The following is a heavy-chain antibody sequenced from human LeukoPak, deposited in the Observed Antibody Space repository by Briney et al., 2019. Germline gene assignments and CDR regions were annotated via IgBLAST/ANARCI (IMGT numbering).Heavy chain of an antibody. Sequence: SETLSLPCPVSGGSIRSYYWSWIRLPPGKGLEWIGYIYYTGATYYTTSLKSRVTISLDTSKNQFSLKLSSVTAADAAVYYCARAGYSYGTGYYFDYWGQGALVTVSS. CDR1: GGSIRSYY. CDR2: IYYTGAT. D-gene: IGHD5-18*01. J-gene: IGHJ4*02. CDR3: ARAGYSYGTGYYFDY. V-gene: IGHV4-59*01.